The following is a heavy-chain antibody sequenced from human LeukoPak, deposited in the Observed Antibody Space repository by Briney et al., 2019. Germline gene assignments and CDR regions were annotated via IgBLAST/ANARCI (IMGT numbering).Heavy chain of an antibody. CDR1: GFTFSKYW. D-gene: IGHD6-19*01. Sequence: GGSLRLFCAASGFTFSKYWMLWVRHHAGEGLESVSRINTDGTVTTYADAVKGRFTVSRDNADNTMFLQMNSVRDEDTAVYYCATKQWLAPPPDSWGQGTPVSVSS. CDR3: ATKQWLAPPPDS. V-gene: IGHV3-74*01. J-gene: IGHJ4*02. CDR2: INTDGTVT.